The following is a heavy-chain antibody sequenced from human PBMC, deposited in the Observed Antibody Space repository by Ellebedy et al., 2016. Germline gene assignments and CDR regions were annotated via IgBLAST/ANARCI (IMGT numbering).Heavy chain of an antibody. CDR2: MYYSGST. Sequence: SETLSLTCTVSGGSVNSGSYYWSWIRQPPGKGLEWIGYMYYSGSTNYNPSLKTRVTISVDTSKNQFSLKLSSVTAADTAVYYCARDAGQYSSIDSWGQGTLVTVSP. CDR1: GGSVNSGSYY. CDR3: ARDAGQYSSIDS. D-gene: IGHD5-18*01. J-gene: IGHJ4*02. V-gene: IGHV4-61*01.